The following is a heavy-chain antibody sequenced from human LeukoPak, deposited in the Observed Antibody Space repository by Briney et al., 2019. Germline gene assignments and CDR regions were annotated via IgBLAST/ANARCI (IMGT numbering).Heavy chain of an antibody. CDR2: INHGGST. D-gene: IGHD3-3*01. V-gene: IGHV4-34*01. CDR1: GGSFSGYY. J-gene: IGHJ2*01. Sequence: SETLSLTCAVYGGSFSGYYWSWIRQPPGKGLEWIGEINHGGSTNYNPSLKSRVTISVDTSKNQFSLKLSSVTAADTAVYYCARVATSYYDFWSGYPAPRNWYFDLWGRGTLVTVSS. CDR3: ARVATSYYDFWSGYPAPRNWYFDL.